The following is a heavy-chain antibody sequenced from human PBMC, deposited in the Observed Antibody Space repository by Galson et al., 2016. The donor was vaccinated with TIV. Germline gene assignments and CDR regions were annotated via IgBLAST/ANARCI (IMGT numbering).Heavy chain of an antibody. CDR2: IFPDDSGT. CDR3: ARHFRYSDSDGYPYFDS. J-gene: IGHJ4*02. CDR1: GYRFSSYW. D-gene: IGHD3-22*01. V-gene: IGHV5-51*01. Sequence: QSGAEVKKPGESLKISCKGSGYRFSSYWIGWVRQRPGKGLEWLGIIFPDDSGTRYSTSLEGQVTFSADKSIRTAYLQWSSLKATDTAIYYCARHFRYSDSDGYPYFDSWGQGTMVTVSS.